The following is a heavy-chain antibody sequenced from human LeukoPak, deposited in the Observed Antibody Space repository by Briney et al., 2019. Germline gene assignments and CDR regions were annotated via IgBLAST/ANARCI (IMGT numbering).Heavy chain of an antibody. Sequence: GGSLRLSCAASGFTVSSNYMSWVRQAPGKGLEWVSAISGSGGSTYYADSVKGRFTISRDNSKNTLYLQMNSLRAEDTAVYYCAKDHDYGDYGDYWGQGTLVTVSS. J-gene: IGHJ4*02. V-gene: IGHV3-23*01. CDR3: AKDHDYGDYGDY. CDR2: ISGSGGST. D-gene: IGHD4-17*01. CDR1: GFTVSSNY.